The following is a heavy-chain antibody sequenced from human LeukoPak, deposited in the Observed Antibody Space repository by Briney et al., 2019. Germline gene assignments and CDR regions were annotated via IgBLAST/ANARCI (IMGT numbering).Heavy chain of an antibody. Sequence: GGSLRLSCAASGFTFSSYEMNWVRQAPGKALEWVSYISSSGSTIYYADSVKGRFTISRDNAKNSLYLQMNSLRAEDTAVYYCARDRDSYGGTHFDYWGQGTLVTVSS. D-gene: IGHD4-23*01. J-gene: IGHJ4*02. CDR1: GFTFSSYE. CDR3: ARDRDSYGGTHFDY. CDR2: ISSSGSTI. V-gene: IGHV3-48*03.